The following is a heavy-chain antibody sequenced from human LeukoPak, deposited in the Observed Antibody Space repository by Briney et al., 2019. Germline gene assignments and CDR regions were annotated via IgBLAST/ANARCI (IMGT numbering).Heavy chain of an antibody. CDR3: ARDGLHTAHFDY. Sequence: PGGSLRLSCAASGFTFSTYTMNWVPQAPGKGLEWVSTVSDSSDVHYSDSVKGRFTISRDNARNSLYLQMNSLRDEDTAVYYCARDGLHTAHFDYWGQGTLVTVSS. J-gene: IGHJ4*02. V-gene: IGHV3-48*02. CDR2: VSDSSDV. CDR1: GFTFSTYT. D-gene: IGHD5-18*01.